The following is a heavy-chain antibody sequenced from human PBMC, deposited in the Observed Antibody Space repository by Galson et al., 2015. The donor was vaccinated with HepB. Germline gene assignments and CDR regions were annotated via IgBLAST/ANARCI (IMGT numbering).Heavy chain of an antibody. CDR2: ISGSGGST. CDR3: AKPSAAGMGALVY. D-gene: IGHD6-13*01. CDR1: GFNFSSYA. J-gene: IGHJ4*02. Sequence: SLRLSCAASGFNFSSYAMSWVRQAPGKGLEWVSAISGSGGSTYYADSVKGRFTISRDNSKNTLYLQMNSLRAEDTAVYYCAKPSAAGMGALVYWGQGTLVTVSS. V-gene: IGHV3-23*01.